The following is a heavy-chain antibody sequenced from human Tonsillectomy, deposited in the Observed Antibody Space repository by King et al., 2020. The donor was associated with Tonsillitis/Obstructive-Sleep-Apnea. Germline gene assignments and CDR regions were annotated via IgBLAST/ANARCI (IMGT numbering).Heavy chain of an antibody. J-gene: IGHJ4*02. Sequence: VQLVESGGGVVQPGRSLRLSCAASGFTFSSYGMHWVRQAPGKGLEWVAVIWSDENNKYYADSVKGRFTISRDNSKNTLFLQMNSLRADDTAVYYCARASTAWSGYYVPPYWGQGTQVTVSS. CDR2: IWSDENNK. D-gene: IGHD3-3*01. V-gene: IGHV3-33*01. CDR1: GFTFSSYG. CDR3: ARASTAWSGYYVPPY.